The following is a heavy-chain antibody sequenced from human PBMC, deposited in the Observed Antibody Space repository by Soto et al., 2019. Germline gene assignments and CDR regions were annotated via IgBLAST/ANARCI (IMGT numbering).Heavy chain of an antibody. Sequence: PSETLALTCTVSGGSISSGGYYWSWIRQPPGKGLEWIGYIYYSGSTNYNPSLKSRVTISVDTSKNQFSLKLSSVTAADTAVYYCASLGFNYGAVFDPWGQGTLVTVSS. D-gene: IGHD4-17*01. V-gene: IGHV4-61*08. J-gene: IGHJ5*02. CDR2: IYYSGST. CDR3: ASLGFNYGAVFDP. CDR1: GGSISSGGYY.